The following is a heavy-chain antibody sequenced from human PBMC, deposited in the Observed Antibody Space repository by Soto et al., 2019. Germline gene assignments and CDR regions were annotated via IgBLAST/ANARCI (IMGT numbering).Heavy chain of an antibody. CDR3: ARGGVTIFGVVIIGFFDY. D-gene: IGHD3-3*01. J-gene: IGHJ4*02. V-gene: IGHV3-30-3*01. CDR1: GFTFSSYA. CDR2: ISYDGSNK. Sequence: GGSLRLSCAASGFTFSSYAMHWVRQAPGKGLEWVAVISYDGSNKYYADSVKGRFTISRDNSKNTLYLQMNSLRAEDTAVYYCARGGVTIFGVVIIGFFDYWGQGTLVTVSS.